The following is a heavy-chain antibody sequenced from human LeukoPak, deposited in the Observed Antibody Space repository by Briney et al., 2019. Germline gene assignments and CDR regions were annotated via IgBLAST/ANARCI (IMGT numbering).Heavy chain of an antibody. V-gene: IGHV4-39*02. D-gene: IGHD3-16*01. Sequence: SETLSLTCTVSGGSISSSSYYWSWIRQPPGKGLEWIGSIYYSGSTYYNPSLKSRVTISVDTSKNQFSLKLSSVTAADTAVYYCAREETYTDVPYYFDYWGQGTLVTVSS. CDR2: IYYSGST. CDR1: GGSISSSSYY. CDR3: AREETYTDVPYYFDY. J-gene: IGHJ4*02.